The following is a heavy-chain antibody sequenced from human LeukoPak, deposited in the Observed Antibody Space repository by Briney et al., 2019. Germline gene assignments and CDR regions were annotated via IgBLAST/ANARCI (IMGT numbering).Heavy chain of an antibody. J-gene: IGHJ5*02. CDR3: ARVLVGGTNWFDP. CDR2: INRDGSEK. D-gene: IGHD1-26*01. V-gene: IGHV3-7*02. Sequence: GGSLTLSCAASGFTLSSYWMSWVRQAPGKELEWVANINRDGSEKYYVDSVKGRFTISRDNAKNSLYLQMNSLGAEDTSVYYCARVLVGGTNWFDPWGQGTMVTVSS. CDR1: GFTLSSYW.